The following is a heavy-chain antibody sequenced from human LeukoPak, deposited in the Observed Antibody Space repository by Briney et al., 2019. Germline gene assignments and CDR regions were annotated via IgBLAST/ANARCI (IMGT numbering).Heavy chain of an antibody. CDR1: GGSVRSYY. V-gene: IGHV4-59*02. J-gene: IGHJ4*01. CDR3: ARLQATVTIHAYFDY. CDR2: IYYSGST. D-gene: IGHD4-17*01. Sequence: SETLSLTCTDSGGSVRSYYWSWIRQPPGKGLEWIGYIYYSGSTNYNPSLESRVAISVDTSKNQFSLKLDSVTAADTAVYYGARLQATVTIHAYFDYWGQGALVTVSS.